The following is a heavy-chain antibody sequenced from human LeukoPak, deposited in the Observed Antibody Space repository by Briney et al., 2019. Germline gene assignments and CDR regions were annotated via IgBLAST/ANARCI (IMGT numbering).Heavy chain of an antibody. CDR1: GFTFSSYS. CDR3: GTHLIAVAGGFAY. D-gene: IGHD6-19*01. J-gene: IGHJ4*02. V-gene: IGHV3-23*01. Sequence: GGSLRLSCAASGFTFSSYSMSWVRQAPGKGLEWVSAISGSGGSTYYADSVKGRFTISRDNSKNTLYLQMNSLRAEDTAVYYCGTHLIAVAGGFAYWGQGTLVTVSS. CDR2: ISGSGGST.